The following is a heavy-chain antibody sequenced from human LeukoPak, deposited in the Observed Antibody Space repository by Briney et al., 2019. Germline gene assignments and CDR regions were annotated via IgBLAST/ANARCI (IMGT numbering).Heavy chain of an antibody. CDR3: ARGSVTGTTIDY. D-gene: IGHD1-20*01. Sequence: GASVKISCKASGGTFSSYAISWVRQAPGQGLEWMGGIIPIFGTANYAQKFQGRVTITADESTSTAYMELSSLRSEDTAVYYCARGSVTGTTIDYWGQGTLVTVSS. V-gene: IGHV1-69*13. J-gene: IGHJ4*02. CDR1: GGTFSSYA. CDR2: IIPIFGTA.